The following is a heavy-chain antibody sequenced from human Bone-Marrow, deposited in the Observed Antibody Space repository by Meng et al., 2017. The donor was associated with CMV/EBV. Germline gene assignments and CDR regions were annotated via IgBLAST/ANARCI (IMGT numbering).Heavy chain of an antibody. D-gene: IGHD3-16*01. Sequence: ASVKVSCKSSGYIFTDYYLHWVRQAPGQGLEWMGWINPNSGGTNYAQKFQGRVTMSRDTSISTAYMELSRLRSDDTAVYYCASTRLGILGDWGQGTLVAVSS. CDR3: ASTRLGILGD. J-gene: IGHJ4*02. CDR2: INPNSGGT. V-gene: IGHV1-2*02. CDR1: GYIFTDYY.